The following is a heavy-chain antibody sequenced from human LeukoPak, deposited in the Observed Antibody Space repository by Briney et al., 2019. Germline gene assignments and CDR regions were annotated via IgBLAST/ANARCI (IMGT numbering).Heavy chain of an antibody. J-gene: IGHJ6*04. Sequence: PSETLSLSCTVSGGSISSGSYYWSWIRQPAGKGLEWIGRIYTSGSTDYNPSLKSRVTISVDTSKNQFSLKLSSVTATVTAVYCCARKGDVWGKGTTVTVSS. CDR3: ARKGDV. CDR1: GGSISSGSYY. CDR2: IYTSGST. V-gene: IGHV4-61*02.